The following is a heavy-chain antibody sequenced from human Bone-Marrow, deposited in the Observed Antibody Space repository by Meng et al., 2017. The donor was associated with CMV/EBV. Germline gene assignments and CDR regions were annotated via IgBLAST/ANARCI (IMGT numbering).Heavy chain of an antibody. CDR1: GFTFSSYW. CDR2: INSDGSST. CDR3: AKDQGSYWTYYYYYGMDV. V-gene: IGHV3-74*01. J-gene: IGHJ6*02. D-gene: IGHD3/OR15-3a*01. Sequence: GESLKISCAASGFTFSSYWMHWVRQAPGKGLVWVSRINSDGSSTSYADSVKGRFTISRDNAKNTLYLQMNSLRAEDTAVYYCAKDQGSYWTYYYYYGMDVWGQGTTVTVSS.